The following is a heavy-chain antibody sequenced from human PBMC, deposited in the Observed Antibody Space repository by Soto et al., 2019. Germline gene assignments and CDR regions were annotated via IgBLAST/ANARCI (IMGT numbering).Heavy chain of an antibody. D-gene: IGHD3-16*01. CDR3: ARVPSPFDYYYAVDV. CDR1: GDSISSGNKY. CDR2: IFSSGTT. V-gene: IGHV4-30-4*01. Sequence: SEPLSLTCTVSGDSISSGNKYWSWIRQAPGKGLEWIGYIFSSGTTYYNPSLKSRLTMSLDTSQNQFSLRLASVTDADSAVYYCARVPSPFDYYYAVDVWGQGTTVTVSS. J-gene: IGHJ6*02.